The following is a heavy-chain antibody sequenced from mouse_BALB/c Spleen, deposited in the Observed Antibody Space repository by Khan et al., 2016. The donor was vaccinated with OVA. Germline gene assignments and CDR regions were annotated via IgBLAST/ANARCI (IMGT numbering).Heavy chain of an antibody. J-gene: IGHJ3*01. Sequence: QIQLVQSGAELAKPGASVKMSCKASGYTFTSYWMHWVKQRPGQGLEWIGYINPTTDYTEYNQIFKDKATLTADKSSSTAYMQLSSLTSEDSAVYYCVNHGSRSAWFTYWGQGTLVTVSA. CDR1: GYTFTSYW. V-gene: IGHV1-7*01. D-gene: IGHD1-1*01. CDR3: VNHGSRSAWFTY. CDR2: INPTTDYT.